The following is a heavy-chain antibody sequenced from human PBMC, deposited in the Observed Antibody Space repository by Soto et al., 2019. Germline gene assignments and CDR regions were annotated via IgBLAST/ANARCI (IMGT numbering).Heavy chain of an antibody. CDR3: AREPGHCSGGSCYPFAYYYGMDV. J-gene: IGHJ6*02. Sequence: GGSLRLSCAASGFTFGSYAMHWVRQAPGKGLEWVAVISYDGSNKYYADSVKGRFTISRDNSKNTLYLQMNSLRAEDTAVYYCAREPGHCSGGSCYPFAYYYGMDVWGQGTTVTVSS. CDR2: ISYDGSNK. D-gene: IGHD2-15*01. V-gene: IGHV3-30-3*01. CDR1: GFTFGSYA.